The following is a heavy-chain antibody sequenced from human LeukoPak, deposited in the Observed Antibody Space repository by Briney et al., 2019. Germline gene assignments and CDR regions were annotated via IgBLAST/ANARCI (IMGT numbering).Heavy chain of an antibody. CDR1: GCNFTSYY. J-gene: IGHJ4*02. Sequence: ASVKVSCKASGCNFTSYYMHWVRRAPGQGPEWMGMINPSGGSTNYAQKFQGRVTMTWDTSTSTLYMDLSSLSSDDTAVYYCAREPPRLRYFDYWGQGTLVTVSS. D-gene: IGHD4-17*01. V-gene: IGHV1-46*01. CDR2: INPSGGST. CDR3: AREPPRLRYFDY.